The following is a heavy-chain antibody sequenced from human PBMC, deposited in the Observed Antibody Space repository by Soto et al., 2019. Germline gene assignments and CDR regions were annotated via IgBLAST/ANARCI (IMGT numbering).Heavy chain of an antibody. Sequence: GGSLRLSCAASGFTFSSYGMHWVRQAPGKGLEWVAVIWYDGSNKYYADSVKGRFTISRDNSKNTLYLQMNSLRAEDTAVYYCAREGGHYDISYYGMDVWGQGTTVTVSS. CDR2: IWYDGSNK. V-gene: IGHV3-33*01. D-gene: IGHD3-9*01. CDR1: GFTFSSYG. CDR3: AREGGHYDISYYGMDV. J-gene: IGHJ6*02.